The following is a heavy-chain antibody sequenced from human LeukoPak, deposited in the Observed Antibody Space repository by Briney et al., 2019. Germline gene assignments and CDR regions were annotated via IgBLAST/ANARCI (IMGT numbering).Heavy chain of an antibody. CDR1: GFIFSNYG. CDR2: IRYDGSDK. Sequence: GGSLRLSCAASGFIFSNYGMHWVRQAPGKGLEWLTFIRYDGSDKYYADSVKGRFTISRDNSKNTLYLQMNSLRAEDTAVYYCAKMLATIGFGHYFDYWGQRTLVTVSS. D-gene: IGHD5-12*01. V-gene: IGHV3-30*02. J-gene: IGHJ4*02. CDR3: AKMLATIGFGHYFDY.